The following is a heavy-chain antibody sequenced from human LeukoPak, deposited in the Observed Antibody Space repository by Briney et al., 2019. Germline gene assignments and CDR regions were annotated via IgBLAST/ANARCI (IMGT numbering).Heavy chain of an antibody. V-gene: IGHV3-48*04. J-gene: IGHJ4*02. Sequence: PGGSLRLSCAASGFTSSSYSMNWVRQAPGKGLEWVSYISSSSSTIYYADSVKGRFTISRDNAKNSLYLQMNSLRAEDTAVYYCARVGGWYQFDYWGQGTLVTVSS. CDR3: ARVGGWYQFDY. CDR1: GFTSSSYS. D-gene: IGHD6-19*01. CDR2: ISSSSSTI.